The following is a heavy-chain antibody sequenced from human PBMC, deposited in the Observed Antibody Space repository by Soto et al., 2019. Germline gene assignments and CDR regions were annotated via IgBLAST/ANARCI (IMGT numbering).Heavy chain of an antibody. CDR1: GYTFTDYA. D-gene: IGHD5-18*01. Sequence: HVELVQSGADVKKPGASVTISCKASGYTFTDYALHWVRQAPGQRLEWMGWMNAGVGNTLYSQKFQGRTTITRDTSASTAYMELNSLKSEDTAIHYCARDTGYTFGSLNYWGPGTLVTVSS. CDR3: ARDTGYTFGSLNY. CDR2: MNAGVGNT. V-gene: IGHV1-3*01. J-gene: IGHJ4*02.